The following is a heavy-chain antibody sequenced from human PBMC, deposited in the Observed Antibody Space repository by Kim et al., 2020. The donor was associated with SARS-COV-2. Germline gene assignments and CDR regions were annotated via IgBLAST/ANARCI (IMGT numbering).Heavy chain of an antibody. D-gene: IGHD2-21*02. CDR3: ARNMWADVVTAVDV. V-gene: IGHV3-9*01. J-gene: IGHJ6*04. CDR2: ISWYSGSI. CDR1: GFTFADYA. Sequence: GGSLRLSCAVSGFTFADYAMHWVRQAPGKGLEWVSGISWYSGSIGYADSVKGRFTISRDNAKSSLYLQMNSLRGEDTALYYCARNMWADVVTAVDVWGKGTTVIVSS.